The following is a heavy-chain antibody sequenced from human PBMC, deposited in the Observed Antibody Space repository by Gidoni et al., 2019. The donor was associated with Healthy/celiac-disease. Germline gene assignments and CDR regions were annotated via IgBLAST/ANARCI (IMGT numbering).Heavy chain of an antibody. V-gene: IGHV3-7*01. Sequence: EVQLVESGGGLVQPGGSLRLPCAASGFTFSSYWMSWVRQAQGKGLELVANIKQDGSDKYYVDSVKGRFTISRDNAKNSLYLQMNSLRSEDTAVYYCARGGYCSSTSCYTGNGGYFDYWGQGTLVTVSS. J-gene: IGHJ4*02. CDR3: ARGGYCSSTSCYTGNGGYFDY. CDR1: GFTFSSYW. D-gene: IGHD2-2*02. CDR2: IKQDGSDK.